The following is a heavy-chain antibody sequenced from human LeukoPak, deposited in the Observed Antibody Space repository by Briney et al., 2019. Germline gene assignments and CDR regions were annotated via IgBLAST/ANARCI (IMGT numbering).Heavy chain of an antibody. Sequence: GGSLRLSCAASGFIFSDYGIHWVRQAPGKGLEWVAIIWFDGSNKYYADSVKGRFTISRDNSKNTLYLQMNSLRAEDTAVYYCARMGSTVGPLWGQGTLVTVSS. CDR2: IWFDGSNK. V-gene: IGHV3-33*01. CDR1: GFIFSDYG. D-gene: IGHD4-23*01. CDR3: ARMGSTVGPL. J-gene: IGHJ4*02.